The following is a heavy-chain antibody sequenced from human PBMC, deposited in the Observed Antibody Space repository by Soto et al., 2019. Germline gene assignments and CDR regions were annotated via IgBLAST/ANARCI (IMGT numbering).Heavy chain of an antibody. D-gene: IGHD3-22*01. Sequence: QLQLQESGPGLVRPSETLSLTCTVSSDSITAPRVYWGWIRQPPGRGLDWIGSVYYGGSSYYKPSLKSRVAISIDTSKNQLSLRLSSVTAADTAVYYCARHPLDYDSTGYYPGRVTNWGQGTLVTVSS. CDR2: VYYGGSS. CDR3: ARHPLDYDSTGYYPGRVTN. V-gene: IGHV4-39*01. CDR1: SDSITAPRVY. J-gene: IGHJ4*02.